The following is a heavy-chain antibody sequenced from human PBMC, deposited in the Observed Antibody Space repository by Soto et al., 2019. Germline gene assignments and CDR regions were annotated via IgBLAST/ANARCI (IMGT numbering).Heavy chain of an antibody. Sequence: EVQLVESGGGLVQPGRSLRLSCAASGFTFDDYAMHWVRQAPGKGLEWVSGISWNSGSIGYADSVKGRFTISRDNAKNSLYLQMNSLRAEDTALYYCASSSGFGEFAWGQGTLVTVSS. D-gene: IGHD3-10*01. CDR1: GFTFDDYA. CDR3: ASSSGFGEFA. CDR2: ISWNSGSI. V-gene: IGHV3-9*01. J-gene: IGHJ5*02.